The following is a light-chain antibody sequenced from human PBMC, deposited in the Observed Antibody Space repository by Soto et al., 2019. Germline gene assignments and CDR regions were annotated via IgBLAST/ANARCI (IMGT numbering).Light chain of an antibody. J-gene: IGKJ4*01. Sequence: EVVLTQSLGTLSLSPGERATLSCRASQSVDSSTLAWYQQKPGQAPRLLISGASKRATGTPDRFSGSGSGTDFTLTISRLEPEYFAVYYCQHFDDSLTFGGGTTVEIK. V-gene: IGKV3-20*01. CDR3: QHFDDSLT. CDR2: GAS. CDR1: QSVDSST.